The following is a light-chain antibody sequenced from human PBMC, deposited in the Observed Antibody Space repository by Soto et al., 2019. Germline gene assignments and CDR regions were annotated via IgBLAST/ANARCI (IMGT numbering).Light chain of an antibody. CDR2: DVT. J-gene: IGLJ2*01. CDR3: CSYAGSNSLI. CDR1: ISDVAGYNS. Sequence: QSVLTQPPSAPGSPGQSVTISCTGTISDVAGYNSVSWYQHHPGKAPKLMIYDVTKRPSGVPDRFSGSKSGNTASLTVSGLQAEDEADYYCCSYAGSNSLIFGGGTKVTVL. V-gene: IGLV2-8*01.